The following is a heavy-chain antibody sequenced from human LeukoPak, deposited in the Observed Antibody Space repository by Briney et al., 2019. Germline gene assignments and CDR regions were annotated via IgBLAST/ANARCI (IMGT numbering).Heavy chain of an antibody. CDR2: INPNSGGT. V-gene: IGHV1-2*02. D-gene: IGHD6-6*01. J-gene: IGHJ4*02. CDR1: GYTFTGYY. CDR3: ARAREYSSSSRRTFDY. Sequence: ASVKVSCKASGYTFTGYYMHWVRQAPGQGLEWMGWINPNSGGTNYAQKFQGRVTMTRDTSISTAYMELSRLRSDDTAVYYCARAREYSSSSRRTFDYWGQGTLVTVSS.